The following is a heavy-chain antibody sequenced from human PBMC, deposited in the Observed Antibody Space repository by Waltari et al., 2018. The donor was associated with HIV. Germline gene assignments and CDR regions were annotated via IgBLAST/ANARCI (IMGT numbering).Heavy chain of an antibody. J-gene: IGHJ4*02. CDR2: IYPVDSDT. D-gene: IGHD3-10*01. CDR1: GDTFTNYW. CDR3: ARHGVSMLRGVIDY. Sequence: EVQLVQSGAEVKKPGESLKISCPGSGDTFTNYWIGWVRQMPGKGLELMGIIYPVDSDTRYSPSFQGQVTISADKSISTAYLQWSSLKASDTAMYYCARHGVSMLRGVIDYWGQGTLLTVSS. V-gene: IGHV5-51*01.